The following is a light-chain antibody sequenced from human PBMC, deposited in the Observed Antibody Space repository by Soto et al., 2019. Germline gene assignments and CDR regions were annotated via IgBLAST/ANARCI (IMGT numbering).Light chain of an antibody. CDR2: GAS. J-gene: IGKJ1*01. CDR3: QQYNNWLT. Sequence: ETVMTQSPVSLSVSPGETVTISYRASQSVSSNLAWCQQRPGQAPRLFIFGASTRATGIPARFSGSGSGTEFTLTISSLQSEDFAVYFCQQYNNWLTFGQGTKVEVK. V-gene: IGKV3-15*01. CDR1: QSVSSN.